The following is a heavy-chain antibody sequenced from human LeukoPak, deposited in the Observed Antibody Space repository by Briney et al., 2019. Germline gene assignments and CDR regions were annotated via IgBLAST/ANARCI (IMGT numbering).Heavy chain of an antibody. J-gene: IGHJ6*03. CDR2: INHSGST. CDR3: ARETTRDRFMHV. Sequence: PSETLSLTCAVYGGSFSGYYWSWIRQPPGKGLEWIGEINHSGSTNYNPSLKSRVTISVDTSKNQFSLKLSSVTAADTAVYYCARETTRDRFMHVWGKGTTVTVSS. D-gene: IGHD4-17*01. V-gene: IGHV4-34*01. CDR1: GGSFSGYY.